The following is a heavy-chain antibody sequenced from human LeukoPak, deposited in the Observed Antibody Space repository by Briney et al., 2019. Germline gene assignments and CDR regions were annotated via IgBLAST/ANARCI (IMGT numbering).Heavy chain of an antibody. CDR1: GFTFSSYA. CDR2: ISYDGSNK. D-gene: IGHD3-22*01. J-gene: IGHJ4*02. V-gene: IGHV3-30-3*01. Sequence: RSLRLSCAASGFTFSSYAMHWVRQAPGKGLEWVAVISYDGSNKYYADSVKGRFTISRDNSKNTLYLQMNSLRAEDTAVYYCARETHKVDWRRYYDSSGYYSFDYWGQGTLVTVSS. CDR3: ARETHKVDWRRYYDSSGYYSFDY.